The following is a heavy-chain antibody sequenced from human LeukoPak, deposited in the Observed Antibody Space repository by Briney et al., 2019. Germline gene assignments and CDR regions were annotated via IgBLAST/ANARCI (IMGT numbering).Heavy chain of an antibody. CDR3: ARDLSASGYEFWSGYYRGSDY. CDR2: IYTSGST. J-gene: IGHJ4*02. Sequence: SETLSLTCTVSGGSISSYYWSWIRQPAGKGLEWIGRIYTSGSTNYNPSLKSRVTMSVDTSKNQFSLKLSSVTAADTAVYYCARDLSASGYEFWSGYYRGSDYWGQGTLVTVSS. V-gene: IGHV4-4*07. CDR1: GGSISSYY. D-gene: IGHD3-3*01.